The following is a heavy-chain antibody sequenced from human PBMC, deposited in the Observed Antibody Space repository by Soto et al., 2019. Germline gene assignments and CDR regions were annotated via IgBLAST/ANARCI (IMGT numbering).Heavy chain of an antibody. CDR2: IRETGNT. V-gene: IGHV3-23*01. J-gene: IGHJ4*02. CDR3: AKQQMGVIRALDY. D-gene: IGHD1-26*01. CDR1: GFTFSNYA. Sequence: EVQILQSGGGLEQPGGSLRLSCAASGFTFSNYAMSWIRQAPGKGLGWVSTIRETGNTYYADSVRGRFATSRDNSETTLYLQMSSLRAEDTAVYYCAKQQMGVIRALDYWGQGTLVTVSS.